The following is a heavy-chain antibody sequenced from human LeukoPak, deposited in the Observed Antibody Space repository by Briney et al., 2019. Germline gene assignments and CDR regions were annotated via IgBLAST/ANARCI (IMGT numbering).Heavy chain of an antibody. D-gene: IGHD6-19*01. CDR3: ARAGGGLGSGFDY. CDR1: GYTFTGYY. Sequence: ASVKVSCKASGYTFTGYYMHWARQAPGQGLEWMGWINPNSGGTNYAQKLQGRVTMTTDTSTSTAYMELRSLRSDDTAVYYCARAGGGLGSGFDYWGQGTLVTVSS. J-gene: IGHJ4*02. V-gene: IGHV1-2*02. CDR2: INPNSGGT.